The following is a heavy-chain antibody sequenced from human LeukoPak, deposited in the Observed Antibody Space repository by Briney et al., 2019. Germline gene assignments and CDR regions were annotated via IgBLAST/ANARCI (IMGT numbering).Heavy chain of an antibody. Sequence: GGSLRLSCVASGLTFSNYGMNWARQAPGKGLEWVSFITSSGYIYYADSVKGRFTISRDNAKNSVYLQMSSLSAEDTAVYFCARGKYYDSGSNFDYWGQGTLVTVSS. V-gene: IGHV3-21*01. CDR3: ARGKYYDSGSNFDY. J-gene: IGHJ4*02. CDR2: ITSSGYI. D-gene: IGHD3-10*01. CDR1: GLTFSNYG.